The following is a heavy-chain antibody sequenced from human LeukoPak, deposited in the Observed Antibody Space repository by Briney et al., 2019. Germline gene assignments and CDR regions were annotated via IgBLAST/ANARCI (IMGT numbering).Heavy chain of an antibody. CDR3: ARTGRGYSYGYSDY. D-gene: IGHD5-18*01. V-gene: IGHV1-18*01. CDR1: GYTFSSYG. CDR2: ISAYNGNT. Sequence: ASVKVSCKTSGYTFSSYGISWVRQAPGQGLEWMGWISAYNGNTSFAQKLQGRVTMTADTSTSTAYMELRSLRSDDTAVYYCARTGRGYSYGYSDYWGQGTLVTVSS. J-gene: IGHJ4*02.